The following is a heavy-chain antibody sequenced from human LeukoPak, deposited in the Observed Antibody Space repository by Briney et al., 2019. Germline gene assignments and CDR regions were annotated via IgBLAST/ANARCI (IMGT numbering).Heavy chain of an antibody. J-gene: IGHJ4*02. CDR3: ARVAGNCGGDCYRLLY. Sequence: ASVKVSCKASGYTFTTYDINWVRQATGQGLEWPGWMNPNSGNTGYAQKFQGRVTVTRNISITTAYMELTNLRSEDTAVYYCARVAGNCGGDCYRLLYWGQGTLVTVSS. CDR1: GYTFTTYD. V-gene: IGHV1-8*01. CDR2: MNPNSGNT. D-gene: IGHD2-21*01.